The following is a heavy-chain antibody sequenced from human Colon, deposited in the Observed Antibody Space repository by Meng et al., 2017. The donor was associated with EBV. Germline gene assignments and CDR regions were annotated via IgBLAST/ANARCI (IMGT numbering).Heavy chain of an antibody. V-gene: IGHV4-4*02. D-gene: IGHD2-2*01. CDR1: GGAISTVGW. CDR3: ARVRVIPAAVGFDY. CDR2: IYRGGGT. Sequence: VRLMEPGPGLVGPSALLCLTCGVSGGAISTVGWWSWVRQPPGKGLEWIGEIYRGGGTNYNPSFKRRVTISVDTSNNHFSLKLSYVTAADTAVYYCARVRVIPAAVGFDYWGQGTLVTVSS. J-gene: IGHJ4*02.